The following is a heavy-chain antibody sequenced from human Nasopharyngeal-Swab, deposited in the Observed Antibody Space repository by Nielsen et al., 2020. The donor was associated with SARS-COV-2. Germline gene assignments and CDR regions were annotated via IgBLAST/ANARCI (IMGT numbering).Heavy chain of an antibody. V-gene: IGHV1-69*01. Sequence: WVGQAPGQGLEWMGGIIPVFGTANYAQKFQGRVTITADESTSTAYMELSSLRSEDTAVYYCARGIPPYSSSSSWFDPWGQGTLVTVSS. CDR2: IIPVFGTA. J-gene: IGHJ5*02. D-gene: IGHD6-6*01. CDR3: ARGIPPYSSSSSWFDP.